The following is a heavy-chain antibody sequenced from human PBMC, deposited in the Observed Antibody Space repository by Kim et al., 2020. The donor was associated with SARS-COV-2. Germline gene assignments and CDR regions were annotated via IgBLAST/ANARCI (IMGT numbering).Heavy chain of an antibody. J-gene: IGHJ4*02. V-gene: IGHV3-23*01. D-gene: IGHD3-22*01. Sequence: SVKGRLPISRTNSKNTLYLQMNSLRAEETAVYYCAKELLGYYDSSGSSDYWGQGTLVTVSS. CDR3: AKELLGYYDSSGSSDY.